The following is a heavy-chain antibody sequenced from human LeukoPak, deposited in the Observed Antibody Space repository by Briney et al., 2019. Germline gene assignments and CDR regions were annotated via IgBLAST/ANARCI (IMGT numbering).Heavy chain of an antibody. CDR3: ARHPFSDYLYFDY. CDR1: GGSISSSYY. V-gene: IGHV4-39*07. CDR2: IYYSGST. D-gene: IGHD4-17*01. J-gene: IGHJ4*02. Sequence: SETLSLTCTVSGGSISSSYYWGWIRQPPGKGLEWIGSIYYSGSTYYNPSLKSRVTISVDTSKNQFSLKLSSVTAADTAVYYCARHPFSDYLYFDYWGQGTLVTVSS.